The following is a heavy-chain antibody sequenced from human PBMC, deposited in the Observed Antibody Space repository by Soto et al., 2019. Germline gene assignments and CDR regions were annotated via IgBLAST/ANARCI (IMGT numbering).Heavy chain of an antibody. D-gene: IGHD3-10*01. CDR1: GGTFGNYA. V-gene: IGHV1-69*13. J-gene: IGHJ3*01. Sequence: SVKVSCKASGGTFGNYAVSWLRQAPGQGLAWMGTIIPVFTKATYAQKFQGRVTITADDSSTTAYMELNSLRSEDTAIYYCARMGHPLSGAFDLWGQGTMVTVSS. CDR3: ARMGHPLSGAFDL. CDR2: IIPVFTKA.